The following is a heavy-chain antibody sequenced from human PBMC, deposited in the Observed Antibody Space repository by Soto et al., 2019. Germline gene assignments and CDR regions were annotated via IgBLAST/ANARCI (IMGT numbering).Heavy chain of an antibody. J-gene: IGHJ4*02. CDR1: GFTFSSYA. CDR3: ANRRSIAATFDD. V-gene: IGHV3-23*01. D-gene: IGHD6-6*01. CDR2: ISGSGGST. Sequence: GSLRLSCAASGFTFSSYAMSWVRQAPGKGLEWVSAISGSGGSTYYADSVKGRFTISRDNSKNTLYLQMNSLRAEDTAVYYCANRRSIAATFDDWGQGTLVTVSS.